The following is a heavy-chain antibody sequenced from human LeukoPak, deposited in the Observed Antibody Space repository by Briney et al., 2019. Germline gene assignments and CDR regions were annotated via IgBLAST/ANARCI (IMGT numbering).Heavy chain of an antibody. CDR3: ARGLTH. J-gene: IGHJ4*02. Sequence: SETLSLTCAVYGGSFSGYYWSWIRQPPGKGLEWIGEINHSGSTNYNPSLKSRVTISVDTSRNQLSLKLSSVTAADTGVYYCARGLTHWGQGTLVTVSS. CDR2: INHSGST. V-gene: IGHV4-34*01. CDR1: GGSFSGYY.